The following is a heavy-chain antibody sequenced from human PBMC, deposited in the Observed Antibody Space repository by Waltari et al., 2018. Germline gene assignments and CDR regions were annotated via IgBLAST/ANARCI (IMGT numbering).Heavy chain of an antibody. Sequence: QVQLQESGPGLVKPSETLSLTCPVSGGSISGYYWNWIRRPAGKGLEWIGRVYTSGSTNYNPSLKSRVTMSVDTSKNQFSLKLSSVTAADTAVYFCAREIDRGPGRWFDPWGQGTLVTVSS. V-gene: IGHV4-4*07. D-gene: IGHD1-26*01. CDR2: VYTSGST. CDR1: GGSISGYY. CDR3: AREIDRGPGRWFDP. J-gene: IGHJ5*02.